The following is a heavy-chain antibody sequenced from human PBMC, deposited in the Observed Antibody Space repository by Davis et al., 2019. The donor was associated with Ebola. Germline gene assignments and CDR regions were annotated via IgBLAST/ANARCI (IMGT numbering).Heavy chain of an antibody. D-gene: IGHD4-17*01. CDR1: GFTFSSFA. V-gene: IGHV3-23*01. CDR3: AKGSLYGSRSITAGVDV. Sequence: GESLKISCAASGFTFSSFAMSWVRQAPGKGLEWVSASSGNGGTTYYADSVKGRFTFSRDNSKNTLYLQMNSLRAADTAVYYCAKGSLYGSRSITAGVDVWGQGTTVTVSS. J-gene: IGHJ6*02. CDR2: SSGNGGTT.